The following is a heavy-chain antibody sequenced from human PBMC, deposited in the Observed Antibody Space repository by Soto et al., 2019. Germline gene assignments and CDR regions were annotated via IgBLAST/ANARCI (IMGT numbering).Heavy chain of an antibody. Sequence: GGSLRLSCAASGFTFSSYAMHWVRQAPGKGLEYVSAISSNGGSTYYANSVKGRFTISRDNSKNTLYLQMGSLRAEDMAVYYCARVMITFGGGIGVIDAFDIWGQGTMVTVSS. CDR2: ISSNGGST. J-gene: IGHJ3*02. D-gene: IGHD3-16*02. CDR1: GFTFSSYA. V-gene: IGHV3-64*01. CDR3: ARVMITFGGGIGVIDAFDI.